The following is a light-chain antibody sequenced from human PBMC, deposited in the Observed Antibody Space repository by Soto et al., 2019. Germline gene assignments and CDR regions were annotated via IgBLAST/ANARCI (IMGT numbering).Light chain of an antibody. J-gene: IGKJ1*01. CDR1: QSVSNNY. CDR2: DAS. CDR3: QQCARSPLT. V-gene: IGKV3-20*01. Sequence: EIVLTQSPGTPSLSPGERATLSCRASQSVSNNYLAWYQQKPGQAPRLLIADASRRATGIPDRFSGSGSGTEFTLTISRLEPEDFAVYYCQQCARSPLTFGQGTKV.